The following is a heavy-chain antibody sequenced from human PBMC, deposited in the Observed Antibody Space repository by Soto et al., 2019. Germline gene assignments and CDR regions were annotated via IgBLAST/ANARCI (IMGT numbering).Heavy chain of an antibody. D-gene: IGHD2-21*02. CDR3: ARDRSRVVTAFDS. J-gene: IGHJ4*02. V-gene: IGHV3-11*06. CDR1: GFTFGDYY. CDR2: ISSSSSYT. Sequence: QVQLVESGGGLVKPGGSLRLSCEASGFTFGDYYINWIRQAPGKGLEWISYISSSSSYTNYADPVKGRFTISRDNVKNTLYLEMKSLRAVDTAVYYCARDRSRVVTAFDSWGRGTLVTVSS.